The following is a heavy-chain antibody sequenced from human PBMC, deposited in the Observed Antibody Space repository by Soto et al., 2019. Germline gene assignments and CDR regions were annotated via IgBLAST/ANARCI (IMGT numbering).Heavy chain of an antibody. Sequence: EVQLVESGGGLVQPGGSLRLSCAASGFTFSSYSMNWVRQAPGKGLEWVSYISSGSSIYYADSVKGRFTISRDNAKNSLSLQMNSLRDEDTAVYYCARDLGYGLFDYWGQGTLVTVSS. CDR3: ARDLGYGLFDY. J-gene: IGHJ4*02. CDR2: ISSGSSI. V-gene: IGHV3-48*02. D-gene: IGHD5-18*01. CDR1: GFTFSSYS.